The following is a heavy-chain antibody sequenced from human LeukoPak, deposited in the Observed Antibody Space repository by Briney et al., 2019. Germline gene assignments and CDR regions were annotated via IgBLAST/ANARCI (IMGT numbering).Heavy chain of an antibody. D-gene: IGHD2-21*02. J-gene: IGHJ4*02. CDR3: ARGRVLNCGGDCYSSPFDY. CDR1: GGSFSGYY. CDR2: INHSGST. Sequence: SSATLSLNCAVYGGSFSGYYWSWIRQPPGKGLEWIGEINHSGSTNYNPSLKSRVTISVDTSKNQFSLKLSSVTAADTAVYYCARGRVLNCGGDCYSSPFDYWGQGTLVTVSS. V-gene: IGHV4-34*01.